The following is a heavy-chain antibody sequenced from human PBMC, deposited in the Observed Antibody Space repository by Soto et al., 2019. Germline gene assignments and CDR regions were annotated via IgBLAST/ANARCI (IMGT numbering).Heavy chain of an antibody. CDR3: ASQYIAVAGGAFDI. CDR2: IWYDGSNK. CDR1: GFTFSSYG. D-gene: IGHD6-19*01. V-gene: IGHV3-33*01. Sequence: QVQLVESGGGVVQPGRSLRLSCAASGFTFSSYGMHWVRQAPGKGLEWVAVIWYDGSNKYYADSVKGRFTISRDNSKNTLYLQMNSLRAEDTAVYYCASQYIAVAGGAFDIWGQGTMVTVSS. J-gene: IGHJ3*02.